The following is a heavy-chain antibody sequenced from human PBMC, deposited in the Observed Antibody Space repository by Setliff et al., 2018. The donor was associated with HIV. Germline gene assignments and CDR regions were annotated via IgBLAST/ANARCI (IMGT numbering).Heavy chain of an antibody. CDR2: IYISGST. CDR1: GGSISSYY. CDR3: ARGSVEMATYYFDY. V-gene: IGHV4-4*07. D-gene: IGHD5-12*01. Sequence: SETLSLTCTVSGGSISSYYWSWIRQPAGKGLEWIGHIYISGSTNYNPSFSSRVTMSVDTSKNQFSLKLSSVTAADTAVYYCARGSVEMATYYFDYWGQGTLVTVSS. J-gene: IGHJ4*02.